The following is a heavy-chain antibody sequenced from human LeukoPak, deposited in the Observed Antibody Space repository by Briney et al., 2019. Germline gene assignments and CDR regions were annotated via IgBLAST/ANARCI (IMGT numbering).Heavy chain of an antibody. D-gene: IGHD6-19*01. CDR1: GFTFSSYS. Sequence: PGGSLRLSCAASGFTFSSYSMNWVRQAPGKGLEWVSSISSSSSYIYYADSVKGRFTISRDNAKNSLYLQMNSLRAEDTAVYYCARDGISIAVAGLYFDLWGRGTLVTVSS. J-gene: IGHJ2*01. V-gene: IGHV3-21*01. CDR2: ISSSSSYI. CDR3: ARDGISIAVAGLYFDL.